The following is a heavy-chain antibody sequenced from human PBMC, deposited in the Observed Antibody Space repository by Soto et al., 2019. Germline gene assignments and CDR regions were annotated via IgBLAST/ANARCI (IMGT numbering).Heavy chain of an antibody. D-gene: IGHD3-10*01. V-gene: IGHV3-23*01. CDR3: AANPTGGSGSYYYYYYGMDV. Sequence: EVQLLESGGGLVQPGGSLRLSCAASGFTFSSYAMSWVHQAPGKGLEWVSAISGSGGSTYYADSVKGRFTISRDNSKNTLYLQMNSLRAEDTAVYYCAANPTGGSGSYYYYYYGMDVWGQGTTVTVSS. CDR1: GFTFSSYA. CDR2: ISGSGGST. J-gene: IGHJ6*02.